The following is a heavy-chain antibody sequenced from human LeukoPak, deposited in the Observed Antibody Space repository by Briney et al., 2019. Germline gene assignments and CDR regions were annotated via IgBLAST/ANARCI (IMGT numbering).Heavy chain of an antibody. CDR3: AKDYGSGSYSNYYYGMDV. CDR1: GFTFSSYG. J-gene: IGHJ6*02. Sequence: GGSLRLSCAASGFTFSSYGMHWVRQAPGKGLEWVAVISYDGSNKNYADSVKGRFTISRDNSKNTLFLQMNSLRAEDTAVYYCAKDYGSGSYSNYYYGMDVWGQGTTVTVSS. D-gene: IGHD3-10*01. CDR2: ISYDGSNK. V-gene: IGHV3-30*18.